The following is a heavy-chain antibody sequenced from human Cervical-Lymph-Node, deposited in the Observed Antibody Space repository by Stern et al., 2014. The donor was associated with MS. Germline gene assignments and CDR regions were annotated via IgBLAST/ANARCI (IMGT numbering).Heavy chain of an antibody. CDR3: ARDHYYYGSGSSNFDY. V-gene: IGHV1-2*04. CDR2: INPNSGGT. J-gene: IGHJ4*02. D-gene: IGHD3-10*01. Sequence: VQLVESGAEVKKPVASVKVSCKASGYTFTGYYMHWVRQAPGHGLEWMGWINPNSGGTNYAQKFQGWVTMTRDTSISTAYMELSRLRSDDTAVYYCARDHYYYGSGSSNFDYWGQGTLVTVSS. CDR1: GYTFTGYY.